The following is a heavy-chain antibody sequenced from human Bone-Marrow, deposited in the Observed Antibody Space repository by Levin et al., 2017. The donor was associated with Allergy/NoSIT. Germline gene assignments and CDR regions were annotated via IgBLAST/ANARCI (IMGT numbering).Heavy chain of an antibody. CDR1: GGSISSGGYY. D-gene: IGHD1/OR15-1a*01. V-gene: IGHV4-31*03. CDR3: AREDGSTIDY. Sequence: PSETLSLTCTVSGGSISSGGYYWSWIRQQPGKGLEWIVYIYYSGNTYYNPSLKSRVMISVDTSKNQFYLKVSSVTAADTAVYYCAREDGSTIDYWGQGILVTVSS. CDR2: IYYSGNT. J-gene: IGHJ4*02.